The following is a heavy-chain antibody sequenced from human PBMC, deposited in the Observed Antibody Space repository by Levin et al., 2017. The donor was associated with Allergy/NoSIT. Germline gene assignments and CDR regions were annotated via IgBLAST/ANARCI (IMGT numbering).Heavy chain of an antibody. J-gene: IGHJ5*02. Sequence: SCAASGFTFSSYWMHWVRQAPGKGLVWVSRINSDGGSTTYADSVKGRFTISRDNAKNTLYLQMDSLRAEDTAMYYCAGSYSSNWFDPWGQGTLVTVSS. D-gene: IGHD2-15*01. CDR3: AGSYSSNWFDP. V-gene: IGHV3-74*01. CDR1: GFTFSSYW. CDR2: INSDGGST.